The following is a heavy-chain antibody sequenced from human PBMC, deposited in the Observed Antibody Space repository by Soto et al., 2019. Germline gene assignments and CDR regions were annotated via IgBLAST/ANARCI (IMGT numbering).Heavy chain of an antibody. D-gene: IGHD2-15*01. CDR3: ARVFSPGSGGMNYFDF. J-gene: IGHJ4*02. CDR1: SDSIAGENW. Sequence: QVQLHESSPGLVKPAETPSLTCTVSSDSIAGENWWSLVRQPPGLGLEWIGEVFHTGGTNYNPSLNGGVTMERNKSKNQFSPSLISAAAADSVCYYCARVFSPGSGGMNYFDFWGQGNLVALSS. CDR2: VFHTGGT. V-gene: IGHV4-4*02.